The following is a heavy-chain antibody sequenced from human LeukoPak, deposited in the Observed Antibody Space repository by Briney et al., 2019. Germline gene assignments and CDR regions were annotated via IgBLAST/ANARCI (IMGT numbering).Heavy chain of an antibody. V-gene: IGHV3-23*01. CDR2: LAWLDASCTE. CDR1: GFTFGTYD. J-gene: IGHJ4*02. Sequence: GGSLRLACAASGFTFGTYDMGWVRQPPGKVLEWVSTLAWLDASCTEYYSEAVKGRFSISRYTSMSTLSVQLNSLRLEDTARYYCVRDSEGSFDSWGQGTLATASS. D-gene: IGHD3/OR15-3a*01. CDR3: VRDSEGSFDS.